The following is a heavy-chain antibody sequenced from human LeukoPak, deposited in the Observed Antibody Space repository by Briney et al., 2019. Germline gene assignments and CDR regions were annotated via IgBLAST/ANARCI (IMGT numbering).Heavy chain of an antibody. CDR3: ARRFSSRSDGNGYYYGHDAVDV. Sequence: SETLSLTCSVSGDSLRSSYCSWIRQPPGKGLEWIGNIYNSANTNYNPSLQSRVTMSVDTSQSQFSLQLTSVSAADTAVYYCARRFSSRSDGNGYYYGHDAVDVWGQGTLVTVSS. CDR1: GDSLRSSY. D-gene: IGHD3-22*01. V-gene: IGHV4-4*09. CDR2: IYNSANT. J-gene: IGHJ3*01.